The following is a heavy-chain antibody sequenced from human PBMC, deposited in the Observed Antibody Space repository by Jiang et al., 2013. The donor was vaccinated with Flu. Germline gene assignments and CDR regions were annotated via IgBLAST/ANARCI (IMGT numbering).Heavy chain of an antibody. CDR3: ARGNWGNRRYLDL. Sequence: GSGLVKPSETLSLICAVYGGSFSGYHWSWIRQPPEKGLEWIGEINHSGSTNYNSSLKSRVTISLDTSKNQFSLKLSSVTAADTAVYYCARGNWGNRRYLDLWGRGTLVTVSS. V-gene: IGHV4-34*01. J-gene: IGHJ2*01. CDR1: GGSFSGYH. CDR2: INHSGST. D-gene: IGHD7-27*01.